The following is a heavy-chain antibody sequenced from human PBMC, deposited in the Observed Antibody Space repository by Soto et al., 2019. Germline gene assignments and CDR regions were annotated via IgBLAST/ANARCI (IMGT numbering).Heavy chain of an antibody. Sequence: EVQLLESGGGLVQPGGSLRLSCAASGFTFSSYAMSWVRQAPGKGLDWVSTISGSGGSTYYADSVKGRFTMSRDNSKNTVYLQIHSLRAEATAIYYCAKDRQASPVTLPSYFGQGTLVTLSS. CDR3: AKDRQASPVTLPSY. CDR1: GFTFSSYA. J-gene: IGHJ4*02. V-gene: IGHV3-23*01. CDR2: ISGSGGST. D-gene: IGHD2-21*02.